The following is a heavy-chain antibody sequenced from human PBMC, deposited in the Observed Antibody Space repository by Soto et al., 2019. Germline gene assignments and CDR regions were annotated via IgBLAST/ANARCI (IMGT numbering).Heavy chain of an antibody. Sequence: QVQLQESGPGLVKPSGTLSLTCTVSGDSMSSSNWWNWVRQIPGKGLQWIGESHQSGRTNYNPSLXSXVXLXXDESKNRFSLDLNSVTAADTGVYFCARSDATVLDSWGQGTLVIVSS. D-gene: IGHD4-17*01. CDR2: SHQSGRT. CDR3: ARSDATVLDS. V-gene: IGHV4-4*02. J-gene: IGHJ4*02. CDR1: GDSMSSSNW.